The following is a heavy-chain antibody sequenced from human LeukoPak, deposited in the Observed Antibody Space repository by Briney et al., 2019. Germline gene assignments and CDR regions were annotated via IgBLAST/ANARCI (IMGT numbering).Heavy chain of an antibody. CDR3: ARGGWSPDY. D-gene: IGHD6-19*01. Sequence: PGGSLRLSCAASGFTLSTSWMSWVRQAPGKGLEWVAYIKQDGSEKYYVDSVKGRFTISRDNAQSSLYLQMNSLRAKDTAVYYCARGGWSPDYWGQGTLVTVAS. V-gene: IGHV3-7*01. J-gene: IGHJ4*02. CDR2: IKQDGSEK. CDR1: GFTLSTSW.